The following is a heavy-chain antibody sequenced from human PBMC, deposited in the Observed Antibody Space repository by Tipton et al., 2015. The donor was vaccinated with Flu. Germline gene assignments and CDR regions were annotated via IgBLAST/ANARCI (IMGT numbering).Heavy chain of an antibody. CDR1: GDSIGSPYY. J-gene: IGHJ1*01. Sequence: TLSLTCSVSGDSIGSPYYWGWIRQPPGKGLEWIGSIYHSGSTDYNPSLRGRVTMSVDTSKNQFSLNLSSVTAADTAVYYCARDLYSSGWYVQHWGQGTLVTVTS. V-gene: IGHV4-38-2*02. D-gene: IGHD6-19*01. CDR2: IYHSGST. CDR3: ARDLYSSGWYVQH.